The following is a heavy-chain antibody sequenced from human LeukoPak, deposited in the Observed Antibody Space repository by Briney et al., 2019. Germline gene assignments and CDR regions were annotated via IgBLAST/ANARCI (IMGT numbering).Heavy chain of an antibody. CDR3: ARNTGYCTNGVCFDDLDY. CDR2: IYTSGST. D-gene: IGHD2-8*01. V-gene: IGHV4-4*07. CDR1: GGSISSYY. Sequence: SETLSLTCTASGGSISSYYWSWLRQPAGKGLEWIGRIYTSGSTNYNPSLKSRVTMSVDTSKNQFSLKLSSVTAADTAVYYCARNTGYCTNGVCFDDLDYWGQGTLVTVSS. J-gene: IGHJ4*02.